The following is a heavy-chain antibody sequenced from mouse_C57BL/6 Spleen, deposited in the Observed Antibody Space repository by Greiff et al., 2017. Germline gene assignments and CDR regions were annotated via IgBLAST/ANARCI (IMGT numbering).Heavy chain of an antibody. J-gene: IGHJ1*03. CDR2: IYPGSGST. D-gene: IGHD1-1*01. CDR1: GYTFTSYW. Sequence: VQLQQPGAELVKPGASVKMSCKASGYTFTSYWITWVKQRPGQGLEWIGDIYPGSGSTNYNEKFKSKATLTVDTSSSTAYMQLSSLTSEDSAVYYCARSCSNYWYFDVWGTGTTVTVSS. CDR3: ARSCSNYWYFDV. V-gene: IGHV1-55*01.